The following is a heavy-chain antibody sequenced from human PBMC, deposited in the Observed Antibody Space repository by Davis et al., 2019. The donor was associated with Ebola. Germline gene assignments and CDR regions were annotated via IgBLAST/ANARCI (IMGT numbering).Heavy chain of an antibody. CDR2: IKQDGSNK. CDR1: GFTFSSYW. D-gene: IGHD1-1*01. J-gene: IGHJ4*02. CDR3: ARDVGYDDVFDY. Sequence: PGGSLRLSCAASGFTFSSYWMSWVRQAPGKGLEWVANIKQDGSNKYYADSVKGRFTISRDNSKNTLYLQMNSLRAEDTAVYYCARDVGYDDVFDYWGQGTLVTVSS. V-gene: IGHV3-7*01.